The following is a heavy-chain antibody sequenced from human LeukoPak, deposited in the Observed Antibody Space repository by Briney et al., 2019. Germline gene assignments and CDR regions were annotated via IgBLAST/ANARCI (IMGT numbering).Heavy chain of an antibody. V-gene: IGHV2-70*16. CDR3: ARATVVGPATCAFDI. Sequence: TLSLTCTVSGGSISSYYWSWIRQPPGKALEWLARIDWDDDKFYNTSLKSRLTISKDSSKNQVVLTMTNMDPVDTATYYCARATVVGPATCAFDIWGQGTMVTVSS. D-gene: IGHD1-1*01. CDR1: GGSISSYY. J-gene: IGHJ3*02. CDR2: IDWDDDK.